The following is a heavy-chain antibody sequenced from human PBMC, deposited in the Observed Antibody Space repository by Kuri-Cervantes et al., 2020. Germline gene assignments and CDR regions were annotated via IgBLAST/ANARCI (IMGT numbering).Heavy chain of an antibody. J-gene: IGHJ1*01. D-gene: IGHD1-26*01. CDR2: ISWNSGSI. Sequence: SLKISCAASGFTFDDYAMHWVRQAPGKGLEWVSGISWNSGSIGYADSVKGRFTISRDNAKNSLYLQMNSLRAEDTALYYCAKGTWELRTFQHWGQGTLVTVSS. V-gene: IGHV3-9*01. CDR3: AKGTWELRTFQH. CDR1: GFTFDDYA.